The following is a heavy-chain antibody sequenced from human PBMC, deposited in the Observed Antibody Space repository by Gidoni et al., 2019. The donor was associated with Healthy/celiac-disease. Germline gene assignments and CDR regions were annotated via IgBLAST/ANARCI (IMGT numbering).Heavy chain of an antibody. CDR1: GFTFSNAW. CDR2: IKSKTDGGTT. CDR3: TFSSGWPPGYFQH. V-gene: IGHV3-15*01. J-gene: IGHJ1*01. D-gene: IGHD6-19*01. Sequence: EVQLVESGGGLVKPGGSLRLSCAASGFTFSNAWMSWVRQAPGKGLEWVGRIKSKTDGGTTDYAAPVKGRFTISRDDSKNTLYLQMNSLKTEDTAVYYCTFSSGWPPGYFQHWGQGTLVTVSS.